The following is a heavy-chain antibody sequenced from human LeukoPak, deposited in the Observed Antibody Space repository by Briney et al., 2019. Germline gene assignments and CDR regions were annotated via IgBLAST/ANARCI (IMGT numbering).Heavy chain of an antibody. Sequence: PGGSLRLSCAASGFTFSSYAMHWVRQAPGKGLEWVAVISYGGSNKYYADSVKGRFTISRDNSKNTLYLQMNSLRAEDTAVYYCARVGDYDAFDIWGQGTMVTVSS. D-gene: IGHD4-17*01. CDR3: ARVGDYDAFDI. J-gene: IGHJ3*02. CDR1: GFTFSSYA. V-gene: IGHV3-30*04. CDR2: ISYGGSNK.